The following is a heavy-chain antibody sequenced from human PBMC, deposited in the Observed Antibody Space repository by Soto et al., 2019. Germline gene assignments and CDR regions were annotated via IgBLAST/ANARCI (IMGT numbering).Heavy chain of an antibody. V-gene: IGHV3-15*01. J-gene: IGHJ4*02. CDR1: GFTFSNAW. CDR2: IKSKTDGGTT. D-gene: IGHD3-10*01. Sequence: EVQLVESGGGLVKPGGSLRLSCAASGFTFSNAWMSWVRQAPGKGLEWVGRIKSKTDGGTTDYAAPVKGRFTISRDDSKNTLYLQMNILQTEDTAVYYCTTDEPKRGTPNYWGQGTLVTVSS. CDR3: TTDEPKRGTPNY.